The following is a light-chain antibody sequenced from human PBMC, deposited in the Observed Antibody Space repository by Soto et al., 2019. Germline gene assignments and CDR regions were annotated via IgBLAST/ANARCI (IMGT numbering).Light chain of an antibody. CDR3: QQYENYWT. J-gene: IGKJ1*01. CDR2: DAS. CDR1: QSISSW. V-gene: IGKV1-5*01. Sequence: DIQMTQSPSTLSASVGDRVTITCRASQSISSWLAWYQHKPGKXPXXLIYDASNLDSGVPSRFSGSGSGKDFSLTISNLQPDDCATYYCQQYENYWTFGQGTKVDIK.